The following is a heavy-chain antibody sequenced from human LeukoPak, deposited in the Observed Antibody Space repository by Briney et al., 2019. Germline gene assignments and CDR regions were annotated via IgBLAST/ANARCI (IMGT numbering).Heavy chain of an antibody. V-gene: IGHV4-34*01. D-gene: IGHD5-12*01. CDR3: ARARETVAIDY. CDR1: GESFSGYY. CDR2: INHSGST. J-gene: IGHJ4*02. Sequence: PSETLSLTCAVYGESFSGYYWTWIRQPPGKGLEWIAEINHSGSTKYNPSLKSRVTISADTSKNQFSLKMKSVTAADTAVYYCARARETVAIDYWGQGTLVTVSS.